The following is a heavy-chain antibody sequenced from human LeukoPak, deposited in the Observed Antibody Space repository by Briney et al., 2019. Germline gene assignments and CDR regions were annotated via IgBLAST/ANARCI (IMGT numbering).Heavy chain of an antibody. V-gene: IGHV3-23*01. CDR3: AKTTAGYSSGRYPGWPIDY. CDR1: GFTFRSYA. J-gene: IGHJ4*02. Sequence: GGSLRLSCAASGFTFRSYAIYWVRQAPGKGLEWVSGISGSGGDTYFADSVKGRFTISRDNSKNTLFLQMYSLRAEDMAVYYCAKTTAGYSSGRYPGWPIDYWGQGTLVTVSS. D-gene: IGHD6-19*01. CDR2: ISGSGGDT.